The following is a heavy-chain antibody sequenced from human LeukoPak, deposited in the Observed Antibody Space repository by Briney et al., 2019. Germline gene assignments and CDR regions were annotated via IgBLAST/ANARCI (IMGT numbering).Heavy chain of an antibody. D-gene: IGHD1-26*01. CDR1: GYTFTSYG. CDR3: ARVRREVEPDY. V-gene: IGHV1-18*01. J-gene: IGHJ4*02. CDR2: ISAYNGNT. Sequence: ASVKVSRKASGYTFTSYGISWVRPPPGQALEWMGWISAYNGNTNYAQKLQGRVTMTTDTSTSTPYMERRSLRSDDTAVYYCARVRREVEPDYWGQGTLVTVSS.